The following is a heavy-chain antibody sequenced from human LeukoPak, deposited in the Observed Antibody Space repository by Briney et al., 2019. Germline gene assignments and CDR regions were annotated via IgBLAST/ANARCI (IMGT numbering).Heavy chain of an antibody. Sequence: SETLSLTCTVSGGTISSYYWSWIRQPAGKGLEWIGRIYISGSTNSHPPLKSLATRSEATSMKQYSLKLSSVTTADTAVYYCARALGDWGPTDWGQGTLVTVSS. CDR2: IYISGST. D-gene: IGHD2-21*02. V-gene: IGHV4-4*07. CDR1: GGTISSYY. CDR3: ARALGDWGPTD. J-gene: IGHJ4*02.